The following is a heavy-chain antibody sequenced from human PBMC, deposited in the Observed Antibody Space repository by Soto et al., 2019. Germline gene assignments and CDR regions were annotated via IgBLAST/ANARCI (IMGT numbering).Heavy chain of an antibody. J-gene: IGHJ4*02. CDR3: ARQFDYDTSGYYYAY. D-gene: IGHD3-22*01. CDR2: IIPLFGTA. V-gene: IGHV1-69*13. CDR1: GGTFSKYT. Sequence: SVKVSCKASGGTFSKYTIDWVRQAPGEGLEWMGGIIPLFGTANYAQKFQGRVTITADEVTSTAYMELRSLRSEDTALYYCARQFDYDTSGYYYAYWGQGTQVTVSS.